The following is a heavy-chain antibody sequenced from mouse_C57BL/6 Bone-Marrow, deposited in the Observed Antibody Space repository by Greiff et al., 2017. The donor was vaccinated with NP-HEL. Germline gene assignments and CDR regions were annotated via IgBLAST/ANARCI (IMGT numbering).Heavy chain of an antibody. V-gene: IGHV2-9-1*01. J-gene: IGHJ1*03. D-gene: IGHD1-1*01. CDR1: GFSLTSYA. Sequence: VQLQQSGPGLVAPSQSLSITCPVSGFSLTSYAISWVRQPPGKGLEWLGVIWTGGGTNYNSALKSRLSSSKDNSKSQVFLKMNSLQTDDTARYYCARTILSTTVVAWYFDVWGTGTTVTVSS. CDR2: IWTGGGT. CDR3: ARTILSTTVVAWYFDV.